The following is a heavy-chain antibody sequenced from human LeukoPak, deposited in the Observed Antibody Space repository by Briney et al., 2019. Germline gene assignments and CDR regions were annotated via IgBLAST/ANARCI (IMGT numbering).Heavy chain of an antibody. CDR1: GFIFSDYS. V-gene: IGHV3-48*01. D-gene: IGHD3-22*01. CDR2: IDTSSNTI. CDR3: ARDKGGHYDGSGYYYAGYFDY. Sequence: GGSLRPSCAASGFIFSDYSMNWVRQAPGKGLEWVSYIDTSSNTIYYADSVKGRFTISRDNAKNSLYLQMDSLRAEDTAMYYCARDKGGHYDGSGYYYAGYFDYWGQGTLVTASS. J-gene: IGHJ4*02.